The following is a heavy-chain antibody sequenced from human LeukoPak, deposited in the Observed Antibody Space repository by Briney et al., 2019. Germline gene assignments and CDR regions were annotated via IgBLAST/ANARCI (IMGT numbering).Heavy chain of an antibody. CDR3: ARSRFCTAMTGLRVNAFDI. Sequence: SVKVSCKASGGTFSSYAISWVRQAPGQGLEWMGRIIPIFGTANYAQKFQGRVTITADKSTSTAYMELSSLRSEDTAVYYCARSRFCTAMTGLRVNAFDIWGQGTMVTVSS. V-gene: IGHV1-69*06. D-gene: IGHD5-18*01. J-gene: IGHJ3*02. CDR2: IIPIFGTA. CDR1: GGTFSSYA.